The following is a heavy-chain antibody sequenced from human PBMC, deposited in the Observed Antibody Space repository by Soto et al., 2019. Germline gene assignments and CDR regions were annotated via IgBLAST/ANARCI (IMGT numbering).Heavy chain of an antibody. CDR2: IYYSGST. J-gene: IGHJ6*02. Sequence: NPSETLSLTCTVSGGSVSSGSYYWSWIRQPPGKGLEWIGYIYYSGSTNYNPSLKSRVTISVDTSKNQFSLKLSSVTAADTAVYYCARDLLGGVAGDYYYYGMDVWGQGPTVTVYS. CDR1: GGSVSSGSYY. D-gene: IGHD6-19*01. CDR3: ARDLLGGVAGDYYYYGMDV. V-gene: IGHV4-61*01.